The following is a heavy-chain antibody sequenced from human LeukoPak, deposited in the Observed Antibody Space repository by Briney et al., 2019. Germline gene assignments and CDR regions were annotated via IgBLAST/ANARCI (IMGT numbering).Heavy chain of an antibody. D-gene: IGHD4-17*01. V-gene: IGHV4-59*08. CDR2: IYYSGST. Sequence: SETLSLTCTVSGGSISSYYWSWIRQPPGKGLEWIGYIYYSGSTNYNPSLKSRVTISVDTSKNQFSLKLSSVTAADTAVYYCARHGYGDYNDYWGQGTLVTVSS. J-gene: IGHJ4*02. CDR3: ARHGYGDYNDY. CDR1: GGSISSYY.